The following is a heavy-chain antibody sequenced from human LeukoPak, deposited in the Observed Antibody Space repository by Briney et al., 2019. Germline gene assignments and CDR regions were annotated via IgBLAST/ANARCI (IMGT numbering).Heavy chain of an antibody. CDR2: ISAYNGNT. V-gene: IGHV1-18*01. D-gene: IGHD1-26*01. CDR3: ARSLPTVGATPLDY. J-gene: IGHJ4*02. Sequence: ASVKVSCKASGGTFSSYAISGVRQAPGQGLEWMGWISAYNGNTNYAQKPQGRVTMTTDTSTSTAYMEVRSLRSDDTAVYYCARSLPTVGATPLDYWGQGTLVTVSS. CDR1: GGTFSSYA.